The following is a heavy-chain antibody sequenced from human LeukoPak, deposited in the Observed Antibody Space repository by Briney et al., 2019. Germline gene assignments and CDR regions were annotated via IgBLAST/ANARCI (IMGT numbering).Heavy chain of an antibody. J-gene: IGHJ4*02. CDR1: GFTFSDYY. CDR2: ISSSGSTI. Sequence: GGSLRLSCAASGFTFSDYYMSWIRQAPGRGLEWVSYISSSGSTIYYADSVKVRFTISRDNAKNSLYLQMNSLRAEDTAVYYCARDSGIAPFDYWGQGTLVTVSS. CDR3: ARDSGIAPFDY. D-gene: IGHD1-26*01. V-gene: IGHV3-11*01.